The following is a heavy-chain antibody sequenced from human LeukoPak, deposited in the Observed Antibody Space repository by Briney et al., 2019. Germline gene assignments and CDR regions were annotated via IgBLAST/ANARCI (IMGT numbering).Heavy chain of an antibody. CDR1: GYSFTYYP. CDR2: ISTSTGNP. V-gene: IGHV7-4-1*02. J-gene: IGHJ4*02. CDR3: ARDNAGDIDY. Sequence: ASVKVSCKASGYSFTYYPLNWVRQAPGQGLEWMGWISTSTGNPTYAQGFTGRFVFSLDTSVSTAYLQISNLKADDTAVYYCARDNAGDIDYWGQGTLVTVSS. D-gene: IGHD7-27*01.